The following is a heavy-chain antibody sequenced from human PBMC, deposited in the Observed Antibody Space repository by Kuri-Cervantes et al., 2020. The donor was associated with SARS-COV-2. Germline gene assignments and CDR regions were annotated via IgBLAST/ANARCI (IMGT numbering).Heavy chain of an antibody. D-gene: IGHD6-13*01. V-gene: IGHV3-7*01. J-gene: IGHJ6*03. CDR1: GFTFSSYW. Sequence: GESLKISCAASGFTFSSYWMSWVRQAPGKGLEWVANIKQGGSEKYYVDSVKGRFTISRDNAKNSLYLQMNSLRAEDTAAYYCARDPAAGLYYYYMDVWGKGTTVTVSS. CDR2: IKQGGSEK. CDR3: ARDPAAGLYYYYMDV.